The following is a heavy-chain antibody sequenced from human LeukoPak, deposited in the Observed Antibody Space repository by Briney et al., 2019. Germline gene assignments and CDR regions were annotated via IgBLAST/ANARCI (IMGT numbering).Heavy chain of an antibody. V-gene: IGHV4-59*08. D-gene: IGHD6-6*01. J-gene: IGHJ3*02. CDR1: GGFSSTYY. CDR2: IYYSGST. Sequence: AETLSLTCSVSGGFSSTYYWSWIRQPPGRGLEWIGYIYYSGSTNSNAPLKGRVPILVNPSKNQFSLRLRSLDAAATAVYYFATQRAYTNSSPFDIWGQGTMVTVSS. CDR3: ATQRAYTNSSPFDI.